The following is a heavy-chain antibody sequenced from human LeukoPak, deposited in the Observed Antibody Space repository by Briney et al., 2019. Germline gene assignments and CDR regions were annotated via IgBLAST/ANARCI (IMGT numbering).Heavy chain of an antibody. D-gene: IGHD6-13*01. Sequence: SETLSLTCTVSGGSISSSSYYWGWIRQPPGKGLEWIGCIYYSGSTYYNPSLKSRVTISVDTSKNQFSLKLSSVTAADTAVYYCARHRIPAADDAFDIWGQGTMVTVSS. CDR3: ARHRIPAADDAFDI. CDR1: GGSISSSSYY. CDR2: IYYSGST. V-gene: IGHV4-39*01. J-gene: IGHJ3*02.